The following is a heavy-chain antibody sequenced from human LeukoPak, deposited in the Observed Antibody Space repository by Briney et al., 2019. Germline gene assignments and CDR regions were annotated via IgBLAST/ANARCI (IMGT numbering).Heavy chain of an antibody. J-gene: IGHJ2*01. V-gene: IGHV1-2*02. Sequence: ASVKVSCKASGYTFTGYYMHWVRQAPGQGLEWMGWINPNSGGTNYAQKFQGRVTMTRDTSISTAYMELSRLRSDDTAVYYCARRRPVATSAYIDLWGRGTLVTVSS. D-gene: IGHD5-12*01. CDR3: ARRRPVATSAYIDL. CDR1: GYTFTGYY. CDR2: INPNSGGT.